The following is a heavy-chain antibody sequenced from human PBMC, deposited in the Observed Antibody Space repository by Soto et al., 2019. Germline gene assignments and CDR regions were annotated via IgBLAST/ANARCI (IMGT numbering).Heavy chain of an antibody. CDR1: GYTFTSYA. J-gene: IGHJ4*02. V-gene: IGHV1-3*01. D-gene: IGHD1-26*01. CDR3: AADRKIVGTIGAFDF. Sequence: ASVKVSCKASGYTFTSYAMHWVRQAPGQRLEWMGWINAGNGNTKYSQKFQGRVSMTEDPSTDTAYMELTSLRSEETAVYFCAADRKIVGTIGAFDFWGQGTLVTVSS. CDR2: INAGNGNT.